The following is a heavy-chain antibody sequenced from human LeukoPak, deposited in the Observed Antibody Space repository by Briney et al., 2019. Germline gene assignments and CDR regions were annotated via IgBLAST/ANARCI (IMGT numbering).Heavy chain of an antibody. D-gene: IGHD6-13*01. J-gene: IGHJ4*02. CDR3: ARQPAGRTLGPSEY. CDR1: GDFINNYNYY. Sequence: PSETLSLTCSVSGDFINNYNYYWAWIRQPPGKGLEWIGSVYYTGTTYYNPSLKSRVTMSVDTSKNQFSLKLSSVPAAGTTLYYCARQPAGRTLGPSEYWGQGILVTVSS. CDR2: VYYTGTT. V-gene: IGHV4-39*01.